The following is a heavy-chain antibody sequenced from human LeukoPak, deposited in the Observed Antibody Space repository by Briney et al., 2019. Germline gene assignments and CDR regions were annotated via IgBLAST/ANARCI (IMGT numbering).Heavy chain of an antibody. CDR2: IVVGSGNT. Sequence: ASVKVSCKASGFTFTSSAMQWVRQARGQRLEWIGWIVVGSGNTNYAQKFQERVTITRDMSTSTAYMELSSLRSEDTAVYYCARSRYNWNYRGKVNWFDPWGQGTLVTVSS. J-gene: IGHJ5*02. CDR3: ARSRYNWNYRGKVNWFDP. CDR1: GFTFTSSA. V-gene: IGHV1-58*02. D-gene: IGHD1-7*01.